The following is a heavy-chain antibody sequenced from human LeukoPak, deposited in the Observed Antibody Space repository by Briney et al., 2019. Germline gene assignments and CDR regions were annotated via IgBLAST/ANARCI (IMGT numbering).Heavy chain of an antibody. CDR1: GYTFTSYG. Sequence: ASVKVSCKASGYTFTSYGISWVRQASGQGLGWMGWISAYNGNTNYAQKLQGRVTMTTDTSTSTAYMELRSLRSEDTAVYYCARGGSSDVTLGDYFDYWGQGTLVTVSS. J-gene: IGHJ4*02. CDR2: ISAYNGNT. D-gene: IGHD2-15*01. CDR3: ARGGSSDVTLGDYFDY. V-gene: IGHV1-18*01.